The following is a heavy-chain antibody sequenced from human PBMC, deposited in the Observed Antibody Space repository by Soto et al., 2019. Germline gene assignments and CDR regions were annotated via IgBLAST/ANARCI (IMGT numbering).Heavy chain of an antibody. V-gene: IGHV3-23*01. CDR1: GFTFSSYA. J-gene: IGHJ4*02. CDR2: ISGSGGST. CDR3: AKDYFEYSSSSYFDY. D-gene: IGHD6-6*01. Sequence: GGSLRLSCAASGFTFSSYAMSWVRQAPGKGLEWVSAISGSGGSTYYADSVKGRFTISRDNSKNTLYLQMNSLRAEDTAVYYCAKDYFEYSSSSYFDYWGQGTLVTVSS.